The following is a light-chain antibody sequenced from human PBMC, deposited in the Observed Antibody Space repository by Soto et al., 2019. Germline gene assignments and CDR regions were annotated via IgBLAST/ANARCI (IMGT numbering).Light chain of an antibody. CDR1: QTISSW. Sequence: DVQMTQSPSTLSGSVGDRVTITCRASQTISSWLAWYQQKPGKAPKLLIYKASTLKSGVPSRFSGSGSGTEFTLTISSLQPDDFAPYYCQHYTSYSEAFGHGTKVDI. V-gene: IGKV1-5*03. J-gene: IGKJ1*01. CDR3: QHYTSYSEA. CDR2: KAS.